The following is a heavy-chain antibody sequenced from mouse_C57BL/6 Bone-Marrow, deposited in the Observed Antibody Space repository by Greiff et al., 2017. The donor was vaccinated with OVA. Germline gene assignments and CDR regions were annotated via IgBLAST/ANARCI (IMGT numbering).Heavy chain of an antibody. D-gene: IGHD1-1*01. CDR1: GYTFTSSW. CDR3: AREGATTVVAHYYAMDY. Sequence: QVQLQQPGAELVKPGASVKLSCKASGYTFTSSWMHWVKQRPGRGLEWIGRIDPNSGGTKYNEKFKSKATLTVDKPSSTAYFKLSRLTSEDSAVYYCAREGATTVVAHYYAMDYWGQGTSVTVSS. J-gene: IGHJ4*01. CDR2: IDPNSGGT. V-gene: IGHV1-72*01.